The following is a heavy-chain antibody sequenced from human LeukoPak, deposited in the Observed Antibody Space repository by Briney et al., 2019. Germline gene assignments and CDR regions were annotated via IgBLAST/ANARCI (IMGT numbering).Heavy chain of an antibody. CDR1: GGSISSYY. D-gene: IGHD3-10*01. J-gene: IGHJ6*03. CDR3: AGTYYYGSGSYFYYYYYMDV. V-gene: IGHV4-4*07. Sequence: TSETLSLTCTVSGGSISSYYWSWIRQPAGKGLESIGHISTSGSTNYNPSLKSRVTISVDTSKNQFSLKLSSVTAADTAVYYCAGTYYYGSGSYFYYYYYMDVWGKGTTVTISS. CDR2: ISTSGST.